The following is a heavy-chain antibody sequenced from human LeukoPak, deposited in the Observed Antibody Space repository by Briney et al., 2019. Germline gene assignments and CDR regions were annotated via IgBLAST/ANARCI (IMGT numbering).Heavy chain of an antibody. CDR1: GGSISSSSFY. V-gene: IGHV4-39*07. Sequence: SETLSLTCTVSGGSISSSSFYWGWIRQPPGEGLECIGSIYYSGSTYYNPSLKSRVTISVDTSKNQFSLKLSSVTAADTAVYYCARDSDSSSWSSFDYWGQGTLSPSPQ. D-gene: IGHD6-13*01. CDR3: ARDSDSSSWSSFDY. CDR2: IYYSGST. J-gene: IGHJ4*02.